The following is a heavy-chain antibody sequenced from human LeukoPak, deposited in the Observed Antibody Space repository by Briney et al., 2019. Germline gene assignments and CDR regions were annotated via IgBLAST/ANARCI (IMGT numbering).Heavy chain of an antibody. V-gene: IGHV1-69*13. D-gene: IGHD5-12*01. Sequence: GASVTVSFKASGGTFISYAISWVRQAPGQGREWMGGINPIFGTANYAQKFQGRVTSTADESTSTAYMELSSLRSEDTAVYYCARAEDIGATMSLGDAFDIWGQGTMVTVSS. CDR3: ARAEDIGATMSLGDAFDI. CDR1: GGTFISYA. CDR2: INPIFGTA. J-gene: IGHJ3*02.